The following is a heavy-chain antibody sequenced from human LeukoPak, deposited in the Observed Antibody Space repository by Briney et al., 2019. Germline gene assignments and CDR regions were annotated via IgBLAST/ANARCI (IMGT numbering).Heavy chain of an antibody. D-gene: IGHD3-9*01. V-gene: IGHV3-53*05. Sequence: GGSLRLSCAASGFTVSSNYMSWVRQAPGKGLEWVSVIYSDGSTYYADSVKGRFTISRDNSKNTLYLQMNSLRAEDTAVYYCAKDGRVLRYFDWFGPGNAFDIWGQGTMVTVSS. CDR1: GFTVSSNY. J-gene: IGHJ3*02. CDR2: IYSDGST. CDR3: AKDGRVLRYFDWFGPGNAFDI.